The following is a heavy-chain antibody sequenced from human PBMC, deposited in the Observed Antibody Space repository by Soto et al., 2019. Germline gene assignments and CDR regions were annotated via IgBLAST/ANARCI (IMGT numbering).Heavy chain of an antibody. CDR3: AREVLIDLNYFDY. Sequence: ASVKVSCKASGYTFTNYHIHWVRQAPEDGLEWMGRINPSGGTTIYAQKFHGRVTMTRDTSTSTVYMELSSLRSEDTAVYYCAREVLIDLNYFDYWGQGALVTVSS. CDR2: INPSGGTT. J-gene: IGHJ4*02. V-gene: IGHV1-46*01. CDR1: GYTFTNYH. D-gene: IGHD2-21*01.